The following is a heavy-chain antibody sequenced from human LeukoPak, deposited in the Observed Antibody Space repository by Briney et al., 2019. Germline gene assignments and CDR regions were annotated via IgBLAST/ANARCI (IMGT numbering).Heavy chain of an antibody. D-gene: IGHD6-13*01. CDR1: GGSISNYY. Sequence: SETLFLTCTVSGGSISNYYRSWIRQPPGKGREWIGYIYYSGTTNYNPSLKSRVTISVDTSKNQFSLKLNSVTAADTAVYYCARGVYIAAAQYGYWGQGTLVTVSS. V-gene: IGHV4-59*01. J-gene: IGHJ4*02. CDR2: IYYSGTT. CDR3: ARGVYIAAAQYGY.